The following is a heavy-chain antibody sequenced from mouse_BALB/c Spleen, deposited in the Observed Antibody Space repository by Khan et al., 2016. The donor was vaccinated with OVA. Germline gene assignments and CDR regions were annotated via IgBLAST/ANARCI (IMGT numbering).Heavy chain of an antibody. CDR1: GYSITSNYA. Sequence: EVQLQESGPGLVKPSQSLSLTCTVTGYSITSNYAWNWIRQFPGNKLEWMGYISYSGTTSYNPSLKSRTSITRDTSKNQFFLPFNSVTTEDTATYYCASGNYYGYAMDYWGPGTSVPVSS. CDR2: ISYSGTT. D-gene: IGHD1-1*01. V-gene: IGHV3-2*02. J-gene: IGHJ4*01. CDR3: ASGNYYGYAMDY.